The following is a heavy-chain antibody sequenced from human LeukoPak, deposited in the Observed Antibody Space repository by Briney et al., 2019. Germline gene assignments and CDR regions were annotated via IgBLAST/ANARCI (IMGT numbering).Heavy chain of an antibody. CDR1: GYTFTSYD. CDR2: MNPNSGNT. V-gene: IGHV1-8*01. CDR3: ARGSSITIFGVVIKHYMDV. J-gene: IGHJ6*03. D-gene: IGHD3-3*01. Sequence: ASVKVSCKASGYTFTSYDINWVRQATGQGLEWMGWMNPNSGNTGYAQKFQGRVTMTRNTSISTAYMELSSLGSEDTAVYYCARGSSITIFGVVIKHYMDVWGKGTTVTVSS.